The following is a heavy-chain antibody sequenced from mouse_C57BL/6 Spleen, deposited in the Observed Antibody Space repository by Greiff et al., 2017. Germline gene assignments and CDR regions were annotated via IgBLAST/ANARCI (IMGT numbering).Heavy chain of an antibody. Sequence: VQLQQSGTVLARPGASVKMSCKTSGYTFTSYWMQWVKQRPGQGLEWIGEIDPSDSYTNYNQKFKGKATLTVDTSSSTAYMQLSSLTSEDSAVYYCARRGGYGSSPFDYWGQGTTLTVSS. V-gene: IGHV1-50*01. J-gene: IGHJ2*01. D-gene: IGHD1-1*01. CDR3: ARRGGYGSSPFDY. CDR1: GYTFTSYW. CDR2: IDPSDSYT.